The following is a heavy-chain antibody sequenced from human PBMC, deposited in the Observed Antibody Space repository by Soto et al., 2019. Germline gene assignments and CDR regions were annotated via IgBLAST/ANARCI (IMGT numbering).Heavy chain of an antibody. CDR1: GGTFSSYA. J-gene: IGHJ4*02. D-gene: IGHD3-22*01. V-gene: IGHV1-69*12. Sequence: QVQLVQSGAEVKKPGSSVKVSCKASGGTFSSYAISWVRQAPGQGLEWMGGIIPIFGTANYAQKFQGRVTITADESTSTAYRELSSLRSEDTAVYYCARGNYYDSSGYYYSLMYYFDYWGQGTLVTVSS. CDR2: IIPIFGTA. CDR3: ARGNYYDSSGYYYSLMYYFDY.